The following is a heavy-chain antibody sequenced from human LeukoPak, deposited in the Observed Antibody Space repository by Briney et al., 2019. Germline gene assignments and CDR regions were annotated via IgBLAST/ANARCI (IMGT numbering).Heavy chain of an antibody. D-gene: IGHD3-22*01. CDR3: AKDYYDSSGYYFYYYYGMDV. CDR2: ISGSGGST. J-gene: IGHJ6*02. CDR1: GFTFSSYA. V-gene: IGHV3-23*01. Sequence: GGSLRLSCAASGFTFSSYAMSWVRQAPGKGLEWVSAISGSGGSTYYADSVKGRFTISRDNSKNTLYLQMNSLRAEDTAVYYCAKDYYDSSGYYFYYYYGMDVWGQGTTVTVSS.